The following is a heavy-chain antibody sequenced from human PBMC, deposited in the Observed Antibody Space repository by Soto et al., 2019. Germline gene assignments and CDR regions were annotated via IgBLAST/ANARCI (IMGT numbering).Heavy chain of an antibody. D-gene: IGHD6-6*01. CDR2: IYHSGST. CDR1: GGSISSSNW. Sequence: NPSETLSLTCAVSGGSISSSNWWSWVRQPPGKGLEWIGEIYHSGSTNYNPSLKSRVTISVDKSKNQFSLKLSSVTAADTAVYYCARKGIAARRGFMDVWGQGTTVTVSS. J-gene: IGHJ6*02. V-gene: IGHV4-4*02. CDR3: ARKGIAARRGFMDV.